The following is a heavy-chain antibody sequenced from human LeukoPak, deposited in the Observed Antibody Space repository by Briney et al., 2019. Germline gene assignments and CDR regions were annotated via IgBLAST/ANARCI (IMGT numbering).Heavy chain of an antibody. D-gene: IGHD6-13*01. CDR3: ARWSSSGYRRGNVDY. CDR1: GFTFSSYE. J-gene: IGHJ4*02. V-gene: IGHV5-51*01. Sequence: GGSLRLSCAASGFTFSSYEMNWVRQAPGKGLEWMGIIYPGDSDTRYSPSFQGQVTISADKSISTAYLQWSSLKASDTAMYYCARWSSSGYRRGNVDYWGQGTLVTVSS. CDR2: IYPGDSDT.